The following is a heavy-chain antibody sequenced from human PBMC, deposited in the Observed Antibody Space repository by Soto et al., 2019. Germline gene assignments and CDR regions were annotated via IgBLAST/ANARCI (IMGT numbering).Heavy chain of an antibody. V-gene: IGHV3-23*01. CDR2: ISGSGGST. CDR1: GFTFSSYA. D-gene: IGHD2-2*03. CDR3: AKDLDGYCSSTSCYKLGNWFDP. Sequence: GGSLRLSCAASGFTFSSYAMSWVRQAPGKGLEWVSAISGSGGSTYYADSVKGRFTISRDNSKNTLYLQMNSLRAEDTAVYYCAKDLDGYCSSTSCYKLGNWFDPWGQGTLVTVSS. J-gene: IGHJ5*02.